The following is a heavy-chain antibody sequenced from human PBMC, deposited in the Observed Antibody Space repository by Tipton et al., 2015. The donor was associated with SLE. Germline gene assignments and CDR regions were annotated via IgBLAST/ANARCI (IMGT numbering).Heavy chain of an antibody. CDR3: TRARKVIAARPDFQH. J-gene: IGHJ1*01. CDR2: IRSKAYGGTT. CDR1: GFTFGDYA. D-gene: IGHD6-6*01. V-gene: IGHV3-49*04. Sequence: SLRLSCTASGFTFGDYAMSWVRQAPGKGLEWVGFIRSKAYGGTTEYAASVKGRFTISRDDSKSIAYLQMNSLKTEDTAVYYCTRARKVIAARPDFQHWGQGTLVTVSS.